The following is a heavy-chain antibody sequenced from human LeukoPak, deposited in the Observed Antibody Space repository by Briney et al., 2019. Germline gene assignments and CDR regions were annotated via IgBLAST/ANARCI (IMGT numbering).Heavy chain of an antibody. CDR3: AKDSSSWYWYYYYMDV. J-gene: IGHJ6*03. V-gene: IGHV3-30-3*01. D-gene: IGHD6-13*01. CDR1: GFTFSSYA. CDR2: ISYDGSNK. Sequence: PGRSLRLSCAASGFTFSSYAMHWVRQAPGKGLEWVAVISYDGSNKYYADSVKGRFTISRDNSKNTLYLQMNSLRAEDTAVYYCAKDSSSWYWYYYYMDVWGKGTTVTVSS.